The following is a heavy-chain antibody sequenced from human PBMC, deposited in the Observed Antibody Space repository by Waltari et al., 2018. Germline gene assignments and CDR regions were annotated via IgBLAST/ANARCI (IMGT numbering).Heavy chain of an antibody. CDR1: GGSISSSSYY. D-gene: IGHD1-26*01. CDR2: IYYSGST. V-gene: IGHV4-39*01. J-gene: IGHJ4*02. Sequence: QLQLQESGPGLVKPSETLSLTCTVSGGSISSSSYYWGWIRQPPGKGLEWIGSIYYSGSTYYNPSLKSRVTISVDTSKNQFSLKLSSVTAADTAVYYCARHVEWELYVYFDYWGQGTLVTVSS. CDR3: ARHVEWELYVYFDY.